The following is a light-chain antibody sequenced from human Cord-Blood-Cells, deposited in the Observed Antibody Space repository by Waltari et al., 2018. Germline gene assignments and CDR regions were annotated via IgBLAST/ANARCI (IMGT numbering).Light chain of an antibody. CDR1: RSDVGGYTY. V-gene: IGLV2-14*03. CDR3: SSYTSSSTV. CDR2: DVS. J-gene: IGLJ1*01. Sequence: QSALTQPASVSGSPGQSITTPCTGTRSDVGGYTYVSWYQQHLGKAPKLMIYDVSNRPSGVSNRFSGSKSGNTASLTISGLQAEDEADYYCSSYTSSSTVFGTGTKVTVL.